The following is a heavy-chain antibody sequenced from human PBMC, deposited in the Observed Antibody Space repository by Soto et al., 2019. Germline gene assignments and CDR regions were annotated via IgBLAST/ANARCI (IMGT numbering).Heavy chain of an antibody. CDR1: GGSISSGDYY. Sequence: SETLSLTCTVSGGSISSGDYYWSWIRQPPGKGLEWIGYIYYSGSTYYNPSLKSRVTISVDTSKNQFSLKLSSVTAADTAVYYCAREQGVFVLLPAPMPGPFDIWGQGKMVT. CDR3: AREQGVFVLLPAPMPGPFDI. J-gene: IGHJ3*02. V-gene: IGHV4-30-4*01. CDR2: IYYSGST. D-gene: IGHD2-2*01.